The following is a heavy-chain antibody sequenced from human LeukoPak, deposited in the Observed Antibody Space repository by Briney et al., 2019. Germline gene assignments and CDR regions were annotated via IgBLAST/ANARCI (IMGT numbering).Heavy chain of an antibody. V-gene: IGHV1-69*13. J-gene: IGHJ3*02. Sequence: ASVKGSCKASGGTFISYAISWVRQAPGQGLEWMGGIIPIFGTANYAQKFQGRVTITADESTSTAYMELSSLRSEDTAVYYCARAAPDYYDSSGYSMDDAFDIWGQGTMVTVSS. CDR1: GGTFISYA. D-gene: IGHD3-22*01. CDR3: ARAAPDYYDSSGYSMDDAFDI. CDR2: IIPIFGTA.